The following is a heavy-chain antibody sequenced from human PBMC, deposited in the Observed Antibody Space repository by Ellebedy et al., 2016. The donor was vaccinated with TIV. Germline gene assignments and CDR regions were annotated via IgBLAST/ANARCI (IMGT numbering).Heavy chain of an antibody. Sequence: GESLKISCAASGFTFSSYAMSWVRQAPGKGLEWVSAISGSGGSTYYADSVKGRFTISRDNSKNTLYLQMNSLRAEDTAVYYCAKDPAPSLRFLEWLFDYWGQGTLVTVSS. J-gene: IGHJ4*02. CDR1: GFTFSSYA. CDR3: AKDPAPSLRFLEWLFDY. CDR2: ISGSGGST. D-gene: IGHD3-3*01. V-gene: IGHV3-23*01.